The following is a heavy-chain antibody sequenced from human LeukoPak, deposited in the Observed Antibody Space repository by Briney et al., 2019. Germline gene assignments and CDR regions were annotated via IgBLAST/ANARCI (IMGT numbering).Heavy chain of an antibody. V-gene: IGHV1-2*04. CDR3: ARDSGWEVVLYASEI. CDR2: INPKSGGT. J-gene: IGHJ3*02. CDR1: GYTFTGYH. Sequence: APAKVSCKASGYTFTGYHIHWVRQAPGQGLEWMGWINPKSGGTNYAQKFEGWVTMTRDTSMSTVYMELSRLKSDDTAVYYCARDSGWEVVLYASEIWGQGTMVTVSS. D-gene: IGHD1-26*01.